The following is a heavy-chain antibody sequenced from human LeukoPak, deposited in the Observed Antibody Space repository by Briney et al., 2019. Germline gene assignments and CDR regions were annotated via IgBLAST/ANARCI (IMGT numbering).Heavy chain of an antibody. CDR2: IYYSGST. Sequence: SQTLSPACTVSGGSISSGGYYWSWIRQHPGTGLEWIGYIYYSGSTYYNPSLKSRVTISVDTSKNQFSLKLSSVTAADTAVYYCARGGCSGGSCYYRGGFDPWGQGTLVTVSS. D-gene: IGHD2-15*01. J-gene: IGHJ5*02. CDR1: GGSISSGGYY. V-gene: IGHV4-31*03. CDR3: ARGGCSGGSCYYRGGFDP.